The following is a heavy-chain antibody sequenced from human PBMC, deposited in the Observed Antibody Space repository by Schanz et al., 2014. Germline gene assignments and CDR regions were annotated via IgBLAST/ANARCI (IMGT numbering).Heavy chain of an antibody. J-gene: IGHJ4*02. V-gene: IGHV3-30*02. Sequence: VQLVESGGGLVQPGESLRVSCAASGFTFNSYGMHWVRQAPGKGLEWVAFIWYDGSNKYYADSVKGRFTISRDNSKNTLYVQMNSLRAEDTAVYYCAKSMYSTSWAFDFWGQGAQVTVSS. CDR1: GFTFNSYG. D-gene: IGHD2-2*01. CDR3: AKSMYSTSWAFDF. CDR2: IWYDGSNK.